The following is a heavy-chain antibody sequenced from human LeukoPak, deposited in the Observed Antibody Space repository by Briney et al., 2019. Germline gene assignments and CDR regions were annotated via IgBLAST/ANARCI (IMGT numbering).Heavy chain of an antibody. V-gene: IGHV1-46*01. J-gene: IGHJ4*02. CDR1: GYTFTSYY. Sequence: GASVKVSCKASGYTFTSYYMHWVRQAPGQGLEWMGIINPSGGSTNYAQKFQGRVTITADKSTSTAYMELSSLRSEDTAVYYRARGNIAAGRNYFDYWGQGTLVTVSS. CDR2: INPSGGST. CDR3: ARGNIAAGRNYFDY. D-gene: IGHD6-13*01.